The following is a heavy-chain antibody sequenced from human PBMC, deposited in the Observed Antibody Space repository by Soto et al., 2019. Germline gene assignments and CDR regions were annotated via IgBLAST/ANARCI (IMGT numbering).Heavy chain of an antibody. CDR3: ASELGYCSGGSCYWPYYFDY. CDR1: GGSISSSSYY. CDR2: IYYSGST. D-gene: IGHD2-15*01. J-gene: IGHJ4*02. Sequence: QLQLQESGPGLVKPSETLSLTCTVSGGSISSSSYYWGWIRQPPGKGLEWIGSIYYSGSTYYNPSLKSRVTISVDTSQNQFSLKLSSVTAADTAVYYCASELGYCSGGSCYWPYYFDYWGQGTLVTVSS. V-gene: IGHV4-39*01.